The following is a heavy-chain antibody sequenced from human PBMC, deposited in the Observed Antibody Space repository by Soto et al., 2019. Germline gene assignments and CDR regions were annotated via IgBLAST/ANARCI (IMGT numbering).Heavy chain of an antibody. CDR1: GFTFSSYW. CDR2: INSDVSST. Sequence: EVQLVESGGGLVQPGGSLRLSCAASGFTFSSYWMHWVRQAPGKGLVWVSRINSDVSSTSYADSVKGRFTISRDNAKNTQYLQMNSLRAEDTAVYYCARETIGYCSGGSCYPYYYYYGMDVWGQGTTVTVSS. CDR3: ARETIGYCSGGSCYPYYYYYGMDV. J-gene: IGHJ6*02. V-gene: IGHV3-74*01. D-gene: IGHD2-15*01.